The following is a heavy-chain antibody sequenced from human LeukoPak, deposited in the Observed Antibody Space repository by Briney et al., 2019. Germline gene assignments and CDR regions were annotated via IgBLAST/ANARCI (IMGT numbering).Heavy chain of an antibody. CDR2: ISSSSSTI. D-gene: IGHD3-10*01. V-gene: IGHV3-48*02. J-gene: IGHJ4*02. Sequence: GGSLRLSCAASGFTFSTYGMHWVRQAPGKGLGWVSYISSSSSTIYYADSVKGRFTISRDNAKNSLYLQMNSLRDEDTAVYYCARSLLWFGELPSLIDYWGQGTPVTVSS. CDR1: GFTFSTYG. CDR3: ARSLLWFGELPSLIDY.